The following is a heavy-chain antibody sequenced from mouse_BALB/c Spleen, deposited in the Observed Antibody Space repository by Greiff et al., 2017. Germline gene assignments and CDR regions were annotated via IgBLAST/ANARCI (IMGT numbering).Heavy chain of an antibody. CDR2: INPSNGRT. CDR3: ARWGGNYEGFDY. Sequence: VQLQQPGAELVKPGASVKLSCKASGYTFTSYWMHWVKQRPGQGLEWIGEINPSNGRTNYNEKFKSKATLTVDKSSSTAYMQLSSLTSEDSAVYYYARWGGNYEGFDYWGQGTTLTVSS. J-gene: IGHJ2*01. CDR1: GYTFTSYW. D-gene: IGHD2-1*01. V-gene: IGHV1S81*02.